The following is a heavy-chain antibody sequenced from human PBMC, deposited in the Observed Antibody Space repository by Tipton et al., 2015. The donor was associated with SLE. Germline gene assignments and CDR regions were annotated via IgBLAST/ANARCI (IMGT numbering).Heavy chain of an antibody. CDR2: IFYTGNS. CDR3: ARLWIAVAEHAFDI. Sequence: TLSLTCTVSGGSINSGGYYWGWIRQPPGKGLEWIGSIFYTGNSYYSASLKSRATLSVDRSRNQFSLKLSSVTAADTAVYFCARLWIAVAEHAFDIWGQGTMVTVSS. V-gene: IGHV4-39*01. D-gene: IGHD6-19*01. CDR1: GGSINSGGYY. J-gene: IGHJ3*02.